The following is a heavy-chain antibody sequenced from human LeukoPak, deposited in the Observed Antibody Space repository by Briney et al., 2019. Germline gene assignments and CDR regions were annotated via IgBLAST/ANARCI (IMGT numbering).Heavy chain of an antibody. D-gene: IGHD3-10*01. CDR1: GYTFTGYY. J-gene: IGHJ6*03. CDR2: INPNSGGT. CDR3: ARDGEGPYGSGSYYNADYYYYMDV. V-gene: IGHV1-2*02. Sequence: ASVKVSCKASGYTFTGYYMHWVRQAPGQGLEWMGWINPNSGGTNYAQKFQGRVTMTRDTSISTAYMELSRLRSDDTAVYYCARDGEGPYGSGSYYNADYYYYMDVWGKGTTVTVSS.